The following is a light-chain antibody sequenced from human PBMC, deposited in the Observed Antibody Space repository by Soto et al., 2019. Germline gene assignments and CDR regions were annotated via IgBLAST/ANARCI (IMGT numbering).Light chain of an antibody. CDR1: QTVIPNF. CDR3: QRYVYPIFS. Sequence: IVLTQSPGTLSVSPGERVTLSCRSSQTVIPNFLSRYQQKPGQAPRLRIYGASPRTSGVSDLFSGRVSGTDFTLTILRPVPQFSAVYFCQRYVYPIFSCGQGTKLEI. CDR2: GAS. J-gene: IGKJ2*01. V-gene: IGKV3-20*01.